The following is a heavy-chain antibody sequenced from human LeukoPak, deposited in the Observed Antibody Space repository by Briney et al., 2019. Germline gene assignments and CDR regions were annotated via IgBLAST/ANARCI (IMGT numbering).Heavy chain of an antibody. V-gene: IGHV4-59*01. CDR1: GGXXXXYY. D-gene: IGHD5-12*01. Sequence: PSGTLSLTCAVXGGXXXXYYWXXXXXXPGXGLEWIXSTQYTRSTXXTSSLKSRVTISFDTYKPPFSLKVSSMTAAAPAVYYCARGVSGYAWFLDYWGQGTLVTVSS. CDR3: ARGVSGYAWFLDY. J-gene: IGHJ4*02. CDR2: TQYTRST.